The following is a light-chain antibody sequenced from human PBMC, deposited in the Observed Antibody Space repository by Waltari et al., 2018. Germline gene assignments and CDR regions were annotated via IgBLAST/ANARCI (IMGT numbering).Light chain of an antibody. V-gene: IGKV3-20*01. CDR1: QSISKY. J-gene: IGKJ1*01. CDR2: AAS. CDR3: QNHERLPAT. Sequence: VLTQSPGTLSLSPGETAILSCRASQSISKYLVWYQQRPGHAPRLLIYAASTRATGVPDRFSGSGYGTDFTLTISRLEPEDFAVYYCQNHERLPATFGQGTKVEIK.